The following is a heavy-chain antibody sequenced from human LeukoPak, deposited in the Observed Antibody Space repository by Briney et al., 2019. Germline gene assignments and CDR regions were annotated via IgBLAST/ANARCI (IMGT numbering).Heavy chain of an antibody. Sequence: PSETLSLTCTVSGGSISSYYWSWIRQPAGKGLEWIGYIYYSGSTNYNPSLKSRVTISVDTSKNQFSLKLSSVTAADTAVYYCATLPIAVAPLEDYWGQGTLVSVSS. D-gene: IGHD6-19*01. J-gene: IGHJ4*02. CDR3: ATLPIAVAPLEDY. CDR2: IYYSGST. CDR1: GGSISSYY. V-gene: IGHV4-59*08.